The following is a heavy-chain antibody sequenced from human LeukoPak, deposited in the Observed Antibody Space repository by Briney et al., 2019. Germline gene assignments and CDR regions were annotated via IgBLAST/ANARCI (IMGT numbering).Heavy chain of an antibody. V-gene: IGHV3-64*01. CDR1: GFTF. CDR3: AKGGGWFGEFPSYFDY. D-gene: IGHD3-10*01. J-gene: IGHJ4*02. Sequence: GGSLRLSCAASGFTFMHWVRQAPGKGLEYVSAISSNGGSTYYANSVKGRFSISRDNSKNTLYLQMNSLRAEDTAVYYCAKGGGWFGEFPSYFDYWGQGTLVTVSS. CDR2: ISSNGGST.